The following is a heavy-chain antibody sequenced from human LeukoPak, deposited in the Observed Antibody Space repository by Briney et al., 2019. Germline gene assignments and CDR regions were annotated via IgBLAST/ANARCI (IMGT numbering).Heavy chain of an antibody. CDR2: IYYTGST. J-gene: IGHJ5*02. V-gene: IGHV4-59*01. CDR1: GGSISSYY. D-gene: IGHD7-27*01. Sequence: KPSETLSLTCSGSGGSISSYYWSWIRQPPGKGLEWIGYIYYTGSTNYNPSLRSRVTISVDTSKNPFSLKLSSVTAADTAVYYCARATTGEPYSWFDTWGQGSLVTVSS. CDR3: ARATTGEPYSWFDT.